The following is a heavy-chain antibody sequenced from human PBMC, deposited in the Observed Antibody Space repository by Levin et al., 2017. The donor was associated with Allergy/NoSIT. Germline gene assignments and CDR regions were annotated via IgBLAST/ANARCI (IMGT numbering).Heavy chain of an antibody. D-gene: IGHD3-3*01. CDR2: IYDSGST. V-gene: IGHV4-59*11. CDR1: GGSIRSHY. Sequence: HSQTLSLTCTVSGGSIRSHYWNWIRQPPGKGLEWIGYIYDSGSTKYNPSLKSRATISIDTSKNQFSLKLSSVSAADTAVYYCAKDYDFWSGYYTGWFDPWGQGTLVTVSS. J-gene: IGHJ5*02. CDR3: AKDYDFWSGYYTGWFDP.